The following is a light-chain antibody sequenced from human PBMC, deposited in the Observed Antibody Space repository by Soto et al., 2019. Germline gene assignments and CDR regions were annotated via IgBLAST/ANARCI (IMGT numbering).Light chain of an antibody. CDR1: SSNIGSNT. CDR3: AAWNDSLSGLV. V-gene: IGLV1-44*01. CDR2: SNN. Sequence: QPVLTQPPSASGTPGQRVTISCSGSSSNIGSNTVNWYQQLPGTAPKLLLYSNNQRPSGVPVRFSGSKSGTSASLAISGLQYEDEGDYYCAAWNDSLSGLVFGGGTKLTVL. J-gene: IGLJ3*02.